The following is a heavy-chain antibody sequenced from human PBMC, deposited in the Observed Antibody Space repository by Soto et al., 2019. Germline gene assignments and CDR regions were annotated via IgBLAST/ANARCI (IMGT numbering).Heavy chain of an antibody. V-gene: IGHV1-69*02. J-gene: IGHJ6*03. CDR2: IIPIQGKA. CDR1: GGSFTSYS. D-gene: IGHD3-3*01. Sequence: QVQLVQSGAELKKPGSSVKVSCEASGGSFTSYSFTWVRQAPGQGLEWMGRIIPIQGKANYALKFQDRVTITADRSTRTVYMELTSLRPEDTAVYFCAKSLLFWDHGYMDVWGKGTTVTVSS. CDR3: AKSLLFWDHGYMDV.